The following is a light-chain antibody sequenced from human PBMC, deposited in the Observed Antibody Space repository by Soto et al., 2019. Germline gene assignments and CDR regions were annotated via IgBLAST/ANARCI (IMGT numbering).Light chain of an antibody. CDR1: HSISSY. V-gene: IGKV1-39*01. CDR3: QQSYSNPIT. J-gene: IGKJ5*01. CDR2: AAS. Sequence: DIQMTQSPSSLSASLGYRGTITCLSSHSISSYFYWYQQKRWKAPKLLIYAASSLQCGGPSRFSGSGSGTDFTLTISSLQPEDFATYYCQQSYSNPITFGQGTRLEIK.